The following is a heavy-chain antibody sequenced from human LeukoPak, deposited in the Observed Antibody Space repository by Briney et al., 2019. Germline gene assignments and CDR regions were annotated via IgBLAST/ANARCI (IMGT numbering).Heavy chain of an antibody. V-gene: IGHV1-58*02. CDR2: IVVGSGNT. CDR1: GFTFTSSA. J-gene: IGHJ6*02. Sequence: PGTSVKVSCKASGFTFTSSAMQWVRQARGQRLEWIGWIVVGSGNTNYARKFQERVTITRDMSTSTAYMELSSLRSEDTAVYYCAAAVAGYYYYYGMDVWGQGTTVTVSS. D-gene: IGHD2-15*01. CDR3: AAAVAGYYYYYGMDV.